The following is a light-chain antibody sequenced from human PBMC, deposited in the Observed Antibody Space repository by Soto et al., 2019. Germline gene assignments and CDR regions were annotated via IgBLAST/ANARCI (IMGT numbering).Light chain of an antibody. V-gene: IGLV2-11*01. CDR2: DVT. CDR1: RSDVGGYNY. Sequence: QSVLTQPRSVSGSPGQSVTISCTGTRSDVGGYNYVSWYRQHPGKAPKVMIYDVTKRPSGVPDRFSGSKSGNTASLTISGLQVEDEADYYCCSYAGSYTTYVFGTGTKVTVL. J-gene: IGLJ1*01. CDR3: CSYAGSYTTYV.